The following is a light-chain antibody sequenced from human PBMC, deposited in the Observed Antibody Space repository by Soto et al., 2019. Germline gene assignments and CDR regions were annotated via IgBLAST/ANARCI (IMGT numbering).Light chain of an antibody. J-gene: IGLJ1*01. CDR2: EVS. Sequence: QSALTQPASVSGSPGQSITISCTGTSSDVGAYNYVSWYLLHPGKAPKLVIYEVSNRPSGVSNRFSGSKSGNTASLTISGVQAEDEADYYCISYTTSDTLVFGTGTKLTVL. V-gene: IGLV2-14*01. CDR1: SSDVGAYNY. CDR3: ISYTTSDTLV.